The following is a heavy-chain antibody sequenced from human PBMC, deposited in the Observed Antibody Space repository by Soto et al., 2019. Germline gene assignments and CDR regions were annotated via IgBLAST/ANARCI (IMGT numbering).Heavy chain of an antibody. J-gene: IGHJ4*02. Sequence: GGSLRLSCAASGFTFSSYSMNCVRQAAWKGLEWVSYISSSSSTIYYADSVKGRFTISRDNAKNSLYLQMNSLRDEDTAVYYCARDKIVGYYGSGSYYNYFDYWGQGTLVTVSS. CDR2: ISSSSSTI. D-gene: IGHD3-10*01. CDR1: GFTFSSYS. V-gene: IGHV3-48*02. CDR3: ARDKIVGYYGSGSYYNYFDY.